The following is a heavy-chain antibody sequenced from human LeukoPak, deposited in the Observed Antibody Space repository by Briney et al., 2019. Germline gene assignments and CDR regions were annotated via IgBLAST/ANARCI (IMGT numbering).Heavy chain of an antibody. CDR2: INPSGGGT. Sequence: GASVKISCKASGYTFIGYHMYWVRQAPGQGLEWMGRINPSGGGTRYAQKFQGRVTLTRDMSTSTVYMELSSLRSEDTAVYYCARDPRYGSGQTWFDPWGQGTLVTVSS. CDR3: ARDPRYGSGQTWFDP. V-gene: IGHV1-46*01. CDR1: GYTFIGYH. D-gene: IGHD3-10*01. J-gene: IGHJ5*02.